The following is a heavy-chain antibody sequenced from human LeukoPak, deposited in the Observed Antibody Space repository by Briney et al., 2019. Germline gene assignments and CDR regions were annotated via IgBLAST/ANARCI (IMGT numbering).Heavy chain of an antibody. J-gene: IGHJ4*02. V-gene: IGHV4-61*02. CDR1: GGSISSGGCY. Sequence: SETLSLTCTVSGGSISSGGCYWSWIRQPAGKGLEWIGRIYTSGSTNYNPSLKSRVTMSVDTSKNQFSLKLSSVTAADTAVYYCARVSLVRGAPDYYFDYWGQGTLVTVSS. CDR3: ARVSLVRGAPDYYFDY. D-gene: IGHD3-10*01. CDR2: IYTSGST.